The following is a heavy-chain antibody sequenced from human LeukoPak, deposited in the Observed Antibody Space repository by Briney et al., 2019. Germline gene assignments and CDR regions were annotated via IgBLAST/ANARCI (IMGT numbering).Heavy chain of an antibody. Sequence: SETLSLTCAVSGYSISSGFYWGWIRQPPGKGLEWIGSIYHSGSTYYNPSLKSRVTISVDTSKNQFSLKLSSVTAADTAVYYCVRARNWNDGVYFDYWGQGTLVTVSS. D-gene: IGHD1-1*01. CDR1: GYSISSGFY. CDR2: IYHSGST. V-gene: IGHV4-38-2*01. CDR3: VRARNWNDGVYFDY. J-gene: IGHJ4*02.